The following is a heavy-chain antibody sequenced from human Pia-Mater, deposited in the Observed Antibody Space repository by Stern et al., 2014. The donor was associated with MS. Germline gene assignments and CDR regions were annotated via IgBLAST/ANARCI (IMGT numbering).Heavy chain of an antibody. V-gene: IGHV4-31*03. J-gene: IGHJ4*02. CDR3: ARGGMVRGFGGFDY. D-gene: IGHD3-10*01. CDR2: IYYSGST. Sequence: QLQLQESGPGLVKPSQTLSLTCTVSGGSISSGGYYWSWIRQHPGKGLEWLGYIYYSGSTYYNPSLKSRVTISVDTSKNQFSLKLSSVTAADTAVYYCARGGMVRGFGGFDYWGQGTLVTVSS. CDR1: GGSISSGGYY.